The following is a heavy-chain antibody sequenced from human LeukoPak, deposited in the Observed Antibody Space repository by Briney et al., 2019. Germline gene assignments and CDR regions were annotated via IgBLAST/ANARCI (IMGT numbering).Heavy chain of an antibody. D-gene: IGHD5-12*01. J-gene: IGHJ6*02. CDR1: GGTFSSYA. Sequence: SVKVSCKASGGTFSSYAISWVRQAPGQGLEWMGRIIPILGIANYAQKFQGRVTITADKSTSTAYMELSSLRSEDTAVYYCARGGSGYDYDYYGMDVWGQGTTVTVSS. V-gene: IGHV1-69*04. CDR2: IIPILGIA. CDR3: ARGGSGYDYDYYGMDV.